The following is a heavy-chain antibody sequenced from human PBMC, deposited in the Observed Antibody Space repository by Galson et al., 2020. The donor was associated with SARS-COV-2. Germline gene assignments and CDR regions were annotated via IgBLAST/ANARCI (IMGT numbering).Heavy chain of an antibody. V-gene: IGHV1-69*13. CDR2: IIPIFGTA. J-gene: IGHJ6*02. CDR3: ARSSGSYYNQYYYYYGMDV. D-gene: IGHD3-10*01. CDR1: GGTFSSYA. Sequence: SVKVSCKASGGTFSSYAISWVRQAPGQGLEWMGGIIPIFGTANYAQKFQGRVTITADESTSTAYMELSSLRSEDTAVYYCARSSGSYYNQYYYYYGMDVWGQGTTVTVSS.